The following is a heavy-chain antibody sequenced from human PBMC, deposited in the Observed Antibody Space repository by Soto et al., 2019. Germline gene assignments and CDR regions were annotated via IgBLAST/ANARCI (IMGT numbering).Heavy chain of an antibody. CDR1: GFTFSSYW. J-gene: IGHJ6*02. V-gene: IGHV3-7*01. CDR3: ARDPSIVLVPAATYYYYYYGMDV. D-gene: IGHD2-2*01. CDR2: IKQDGSEK. Sequence: GGSLRLSCAASGFTFSSYWMSWVRQAPGKGLEWVANIKQDGSEKYYVDSVKGRFTISRDNAKNSLYLQMNSLRAEDTAVYYCARDPSIVLVPAATYYYYYYGMDVWGQGTPVTVSS.